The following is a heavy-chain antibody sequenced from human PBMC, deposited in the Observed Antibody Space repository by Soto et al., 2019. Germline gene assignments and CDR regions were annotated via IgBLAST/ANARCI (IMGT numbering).Heavy chain of an antibody. CDR1: GGSVPLHRAA. J-gene: IGHJ6*02. CDR2: TYYRSKWYN. Sequence: SQTLSLTCPISGGSVPLHRAACNWIRPSPSRGLAWLGRTYYRSKWYNDYAVSVKSRVTISVDTSKNQFSLKLSSVTAADTAVYYCASSYYYGSGRSRIYGMDVWGQGTTVNVS. V-gene: IGHV6-1*01. D-gene: IGHD3-10*01. CDR3: ASSYYYGSGRSRIYGMDV.